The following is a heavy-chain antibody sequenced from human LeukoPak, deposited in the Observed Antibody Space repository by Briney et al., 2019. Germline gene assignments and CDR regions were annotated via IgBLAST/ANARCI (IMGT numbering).Heavy chain of an antibody. Sequence: SVKVSCKASGGTFSSYAVSWVRQAPGQGLEWMGRIIPIFGTANYAQKFQGRVTITTDESTSTAYMELSSLRSEDTAVYYCAIIPRGYFNWFDPWGQGTLVTVSS. D-gene: IGHD6-25*01. CDR3: AIIPRGYFNWFDP. CDR2: IIPIFGTA. CDR1: GGTFSSYA. V-gene: IGHV1-69*05. J-gene: IGHJ5*02.